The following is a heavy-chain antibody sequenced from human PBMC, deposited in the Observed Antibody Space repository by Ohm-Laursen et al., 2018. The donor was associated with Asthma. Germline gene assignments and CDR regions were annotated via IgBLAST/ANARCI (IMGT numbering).Heavy chain of an antibody. J-gene: IGHJ4*02. Sequence: GASVKVSCKASGYTFTSYAMHWVRQAPGQRLEWMGWFNSGTGDITYSHKFQGRVTITADTSASTTFMELPSLTSEDTAVYYCASSKGYGDYQSLDYWGQGTLVTVSS. CDR1: GYTFTSYA. CDR3: ASSKGYGDYQSLDY. CDR2: FNSGTGDI. D-gene: IGHD4-17*01. V-gene: IGHV1-3*01.